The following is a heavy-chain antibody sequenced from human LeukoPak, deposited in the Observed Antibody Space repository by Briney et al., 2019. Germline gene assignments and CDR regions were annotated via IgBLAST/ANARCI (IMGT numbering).Heavy chain of an antibody. J-gene: IGHJ4*02. CDR3: ARVGDSSGYYYDFDY. CDR1: GFTVSSNY. V-gene: IGHV3-66*01. CDR2: IYSGAST. D-gene: IGHD3-22*01. Sequence: GAPLRLSCAASGFTVSSNYMSWVRPAPGEGLERASVIYSGASTYYADSVKGRFTISRDNSKNTLYLQMNSLRAEDTAVYYCARVGDSSGYYYDFDYWGQGTLVTVSS.